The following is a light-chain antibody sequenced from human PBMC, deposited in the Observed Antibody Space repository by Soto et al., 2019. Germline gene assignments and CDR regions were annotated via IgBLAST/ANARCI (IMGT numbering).Light chain of an antibody. CDR2: DAS. V-gene: IGKV3-11*01. Sequence: EIVLTQSPAPLSLSPGERATFSCRASQSVSSDLVWYQQKPGQAPRLLIYDASNRATGIPARFSGSGSGTDFTLTISSLEPEDFAVYCCQQRSNWPPLTFGGGTNVEI. CDR1: QSVSSD. CDR3: QQRSNWPPLT. J-gene: IGKJ4*01.